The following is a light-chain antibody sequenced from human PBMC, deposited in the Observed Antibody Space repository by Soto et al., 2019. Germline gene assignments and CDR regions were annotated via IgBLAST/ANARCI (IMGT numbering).Light chain of an antibody. Sequence: EIVMTQSPATLSVSPGERATLSCRASQSVNSNLAWYQQKPGQAPRLLIYGASPRAAGIPDRLSGSGSGTEFTLTIAGLQFEDFALYYCQQYNEWTRTFGQGTKVEIK. CDR2: GAS. CDR3: QQYNEWTRT. J-gene: IGKJ1*01. CDR1: QSVNSN. V-gene: IGKV3-15*01.